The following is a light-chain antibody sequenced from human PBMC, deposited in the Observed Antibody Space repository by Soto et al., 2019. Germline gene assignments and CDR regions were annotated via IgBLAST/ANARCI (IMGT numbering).Light chain of an antibody. J-gene: IGLJ1*01. CDR3: AAWDDSSLTLRV. Sequence: QSVLTQPPSASGTPGQRVTISCSGSSSNIGSNTVNWYQQLPGTAPKLLIYSNNQRPSGVPDRFSGSKSGTSASLAISGLQSEDEADYYCAAWDDSSLTLRVFGTGTKLTVL. V-gene: IGLV1-44*01. CDR2: SNN. CDR1: SSNIGSNT.